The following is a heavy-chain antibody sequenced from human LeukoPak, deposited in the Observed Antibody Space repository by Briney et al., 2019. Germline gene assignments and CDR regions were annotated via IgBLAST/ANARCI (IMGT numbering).Heavy chain of an antibody. J-gene: IGHJ1*01. CDR2: INSDGSST. CDR1: GFTFSSYW. Sequence: PGGSLRLSCAASGFTFSSYWMHWVRQAPGKGLVWVSRINSDGSSTSYADSVKGRFTISRDNAKNSLYLQMNSLRAEDTAVYYCARGDYSSGWYGSAEYFQHWGQGTLVTVSS. CDR3: ARGDYSSGWYGSAEYFQH. V-gene: IGHV3-74*01. D-gene: IGHD6-19*01.